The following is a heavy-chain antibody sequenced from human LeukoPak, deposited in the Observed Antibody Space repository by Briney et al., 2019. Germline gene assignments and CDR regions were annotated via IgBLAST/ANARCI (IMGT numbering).Heavy chain of an antibody. CDR3: ARAPYYDYAWGSYRPGYFDY. CDR2: INTNTGNP. D-gene: IGHD3-16*01. Sequence: ASVKVSCKASGYTFTSYAMNWVRQAPGQGLEWMGWINTNTGNPTYAQGFTGRFVFSLDTSVSTAYLRISSLKAEDTAVYYCARAPYYDYAWGSYRPGYFDYWGQGTLVTVSS. V-gene: IGHV7-4-1*02. J-gene: IGHJ4*02. CDR1: GYTFTSYA.